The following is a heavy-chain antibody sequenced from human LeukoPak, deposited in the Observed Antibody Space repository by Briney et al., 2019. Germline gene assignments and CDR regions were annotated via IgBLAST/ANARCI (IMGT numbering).Heavy chain of an antibody. CDR1: GFTFSSYW. D-gene: IGHD1-26*01. CDR3: ARGSLGGGATTFDY. CDR2: IKQDGSEK. J-gene: IGHJ4*02. V-gene: IGHV3-7*01. Sequence: GGSLRLSCAASGFTFSSYWMSWVRQAPGKGLEWVANIKQDGSEKYYVDSVKGRFTISRDNAKNSLYLQMNSLRAEDTAVYYCARGSLGGGATTFDYWGQGTLVTVSS.